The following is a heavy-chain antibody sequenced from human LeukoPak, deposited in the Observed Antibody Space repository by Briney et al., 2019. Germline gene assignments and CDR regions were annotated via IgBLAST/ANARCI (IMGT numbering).Heavy chain of an antibody. CDR2: ISGSGGST. CDR3: AKDRKGIAAAGFDY. D-gene: IGHD6-13*01. J-gene: IGHJ4*02. V-gene: IGHV3-23*01. Sequence: GGAPRLSFAAPGFTLCSHAMNWGRQAPGEGVEWGSAISGSGGSTYYADSVKGRLTISRDNSKNTLYLQMNSLRSEDTAVYYCAKDRKGIAAAGFDYWGQGTLVTVSS. CDR1: GFTLCSHA.